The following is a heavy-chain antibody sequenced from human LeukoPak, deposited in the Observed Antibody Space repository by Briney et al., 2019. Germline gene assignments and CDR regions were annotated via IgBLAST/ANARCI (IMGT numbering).Heavy chain of an antibody. CDR3: ARDPTYYDILTGYYIPNFDY. V-gene: IGHV3-23*01. Sequence: QTGGSLRLSCAASGFTFSSYAMSWVRQAPGKGLEWVSAISGSGGSTYYADSVKGRFTISRDNSKNTLYLQMNSLRAEDTAVYYCARDPTYYDILTGYYIPNFDYWGQGTLVTVSS. J-gene: IGHJ4*02. CDR1: GFTFSSYA. D-gene: IGHD3-9*01. CDR2: ISGSGGST.